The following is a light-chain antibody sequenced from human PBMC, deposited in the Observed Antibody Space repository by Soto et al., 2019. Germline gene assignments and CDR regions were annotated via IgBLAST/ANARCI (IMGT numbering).Light chain of an antibody. CDR2: GAS. Sequence: ELVLTQSPGTLSLSRGERATLSCRASEAVISNYLAWYQQRPGQAPRLLIYGASTRVPGIPDRFSGSGSGTDFTLTISRLEPEDFAVYYCQQYGDSPPYTFGQGTKLEI. J-gene: IGKJ2*01. CDR1: EAVISNY. V-gene: IGKV3-20*01. CDR3: QQYGDSPPYT.